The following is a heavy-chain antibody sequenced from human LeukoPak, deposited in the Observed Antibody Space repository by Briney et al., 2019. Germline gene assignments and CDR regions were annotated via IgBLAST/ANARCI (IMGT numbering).Heavy chain of an antibody. CDR1: GLTLSIYA. J-gene: IGHJ5*02. D-gene: IGHD3-10*01. CDR3: VKEYTGSFYNFENWFDP. Sequence: GGSLRLTCSASGLTLSIYAMGWVRQAPGKGLQWVAGISGSGRDTYSAESVKGRFTISRDNVNNTVFLQMNSLRAEDTAIYYCVKEYTGSFYNFENWFDPWGQGTVATVSP. CDR2: ISGSGRDT. V-gene: IGHV3-23*01.